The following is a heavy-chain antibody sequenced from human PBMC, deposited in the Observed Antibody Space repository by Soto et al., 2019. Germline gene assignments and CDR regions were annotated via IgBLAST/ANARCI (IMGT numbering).Heavy chain of an antibody. J-gene: IGHJ3*01. CDR1: GGSISSYY. CDR2: IYYSGST. Sequence: PSETLSLTCTVSGGSISSYYWSWIRQPPGKGLEWIGYIYYSGSTNYNPSLKSRVTISVDTSKNQFSLKLSSVTAADTAVYYCARVLGSSRAVDVWGQGTMVTVSS. D-gene: IGHD6-6*01. CDR3: ARVLGSSRAVDV. V-gene: IGHV4-59*01.